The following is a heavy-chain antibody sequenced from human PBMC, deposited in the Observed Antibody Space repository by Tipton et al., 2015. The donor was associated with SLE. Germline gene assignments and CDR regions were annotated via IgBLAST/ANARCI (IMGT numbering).Heavy chain of an antibody. CDR1: GVSFSTHT. D-gene: IGHD3-22*01. J-gene: IGHJ4*02. Sequence: SLRLSCEASGVSFSTHTMHWVRQAPGKGLEWVAVILYDGSNTHYAASVKGRFTISRDNSKNTVYLQMNSLRAEDTAVYYCAREKQVVSPYYFDYWGQGTLVTVSS. V-gene: IGHV3-30*04. CDR3: AREKQVVSPYYFDY. CDR2: ILYDGSNT.